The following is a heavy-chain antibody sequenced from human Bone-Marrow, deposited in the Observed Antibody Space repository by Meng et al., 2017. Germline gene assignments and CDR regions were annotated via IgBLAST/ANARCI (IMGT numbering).Heavy chain of an antibody. CDR1: GYSFTSYW. J-gene: IGHJ5*02. V-gene: IGHV5-51*01. Sequence: GGSLRLSCKGSGYSFTSYWIGWVRQMPGKGLEWMGIIYHGDSDTRYSPSFQGQVTISADKSISTAYLQWSSLKASDTAMYYCARRVNGAMVLPWGQGTLVTVSS. CDR3: ARRVNGAMVLP. D-gene: IGHD5-18*01. CDR2: IYHGDSDT.